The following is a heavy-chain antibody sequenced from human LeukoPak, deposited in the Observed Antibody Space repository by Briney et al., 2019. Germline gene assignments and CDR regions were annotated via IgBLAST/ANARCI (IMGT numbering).Heavy chain of an antibody. J-gene: IGHJ4*02. CDR1: GGSISSGGYS. CDR2: IYHSGST. CDR3: ARGVYDYGDYERISVYYFDY. D-gene: IGHD4-17*01. Sequence: SQTLSLTCAVSGGSISSGGYSRSWIRQPPGKGLEWIGYIYHSGSTYYNPSLKSRVTISVDRSKNQSSLKLSSVTAADTAVYYCARGVYDYGDYERISVYYFDYWGQGTLVTVSS. V-gene: IGHV4-30-2*01.